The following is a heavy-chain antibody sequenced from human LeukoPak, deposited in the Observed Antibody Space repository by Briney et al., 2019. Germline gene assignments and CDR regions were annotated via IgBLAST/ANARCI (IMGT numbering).Heavy chain of an antibody. CDR2: ISSSSSYI. D-gene: IGHD1-1*01. V-gene: IGHV3-21*01. CDR3: ARAILEGDAFDI. Sequence: GGSLRLSCAASGFIFNSHSMNWVRQAPGKGLEWVSSISSSSSYIYYADSVKGRFTISRDNAKNSLYLQMNSLRAEDTAVYYCARAILEGDAFDIWGQGTMVTVSS. J-gene: IGHJ3*02. CDR1: GFIFNSHS.